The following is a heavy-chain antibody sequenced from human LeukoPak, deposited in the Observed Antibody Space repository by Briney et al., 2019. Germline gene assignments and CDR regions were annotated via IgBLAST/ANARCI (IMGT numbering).Heavy chain of an antibody. V-gene: IGHV3-23*01. D-gene: IGHD6-13*01. J-gene: IGHJ6*03. Sequence: GGSLRLSCAASGFTFSSYAMSWVRQAPGKGLEWVSAISGSGGSTYYADSVKGRFTISRDNSKNTLYLQMNSLRAEDTAVYYCAKADSSSWLWVNYYYYMDVWGKGTTVTVSS. CDR2: ISGSGGST. CDR1: GFTFSSYA. CDR3: AKADSSSWLWVNYYYYMDV.